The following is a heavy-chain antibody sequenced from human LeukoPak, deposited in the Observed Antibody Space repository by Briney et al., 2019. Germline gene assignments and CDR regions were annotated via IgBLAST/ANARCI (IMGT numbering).Heavy chain of an antibody. CDR1: GFTFSSYG. CDR2: ISYDGSNK. Sequence: TGGSLRLSCAASGFTFSSYGMHWVRQAPGKGLEWVAVISYDGSNKCYADSVKGRFTISRGNSKNTLYLQMNSLRAEDTAVYYCAKEYYYDSSGYYPSFDYWGQGTLVTVSS. CDR3: AKEYYYDSSGYYPSFDY. V-gene: IGHV3-30*18. D-gene: IGHD3-22*01. J-gene: IGHJ4*02.